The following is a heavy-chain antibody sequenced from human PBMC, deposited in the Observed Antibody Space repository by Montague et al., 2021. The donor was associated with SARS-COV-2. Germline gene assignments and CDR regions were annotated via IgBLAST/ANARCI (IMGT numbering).Heavy chain of an antibody. CDR3: ARHWDSSSWYRDDAFDI. CDR1: GGSISSSSYY. CDR2: IYYSGST. J-gene: IGHJ3*02. Sequence: SETLSLTCTVSGGSISSSSYYWGWIRQPPGKGLEWIGSIYYSGSTYYNPSLKSRVTISVDTSKNQFSLKLSSVTAADTAVYYCARHWDSSSWYRDDAFDIRGHVTMPTVSS. V-gene: IGHV4-39*01. D-gene: IGHD6-13*01.